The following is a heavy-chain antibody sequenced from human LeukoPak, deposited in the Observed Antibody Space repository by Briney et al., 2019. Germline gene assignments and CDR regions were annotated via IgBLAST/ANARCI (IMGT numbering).Heavy chain of an antibody. CDR1: GFTFSSYW. CDR2: INGDGTST. Sequence: PGGSLRLSCAASGFTFSSYWMHWVRQAPGKGLVWVSRINGDGTSTTYADSVKGRFTISRDNAKNTLYLQMSSLSAEDTAVYYCVRASDGCSTSSCSFDYWGQGTLVTVSS. D-gene: IGHD2-2*01. CDR3: VRASDGCSTSSCSFDY. V-gene: IGHV3-74*03. J-gene: IGHJ4*02.